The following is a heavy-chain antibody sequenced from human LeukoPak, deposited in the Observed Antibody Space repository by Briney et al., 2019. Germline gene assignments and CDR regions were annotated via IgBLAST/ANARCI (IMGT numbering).Heavy chain of an antibody. CDR2: IYYSGST. V-gene: IGHV4-61*01. Sequence: PSETLSLTCTVSGGSVSSGRYYWRWIRQPPGKGLEWIGYIYYSGSTNYNPSLKSRVTISVDTSKNQFSLKLSAVTAADTAVCYCARLFGVTGGFDYWGQGTLVTVSS. CDR1: GGSVSSGRYY. CDR3: ARLFGVTGGFDY. J-gene: IGHJ4*02. D-gene: IGHD3-16*01.